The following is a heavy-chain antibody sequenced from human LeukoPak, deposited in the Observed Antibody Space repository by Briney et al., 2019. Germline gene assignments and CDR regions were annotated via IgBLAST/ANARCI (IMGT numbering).Heavy chain of an antibody. J-gene: IGHJ3*02. CDR3: ARDPHGGSGSDPHDAFDI. Sequence: GGSLRLSCAASGFTFSYYWMHWVRQAPGKGLVWVSRIESDGSSTSYADSVKGRFTISRDNAKNTLYLQMNSLRAEDTAVYYCARDPHGGSGSDPHDAFDIWGQGTMVTDSS. D-gene: IGHD1-26*01. CDR2: IESDGSST. V-gene: IGHV3-74*01. CDR1: GFTFSYYW.